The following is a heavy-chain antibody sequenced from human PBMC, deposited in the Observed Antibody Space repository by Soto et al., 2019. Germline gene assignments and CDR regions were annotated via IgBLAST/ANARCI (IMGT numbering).Heavy chain of an antibody. V-gene: IGHV3-23*01. CDR2: ISGSGGTT. J-gene: IGHJ6*02. Sequence: GGSLRFSCAASEFTFSNYAMTWVRQAPGRGLEWVSAISGSGGTTYYADSVKGRFTISRDDSKNTLYLQMNSLRAEDTAVYYCAKDFVRYFDWPTSYSYYGMDVWGQGTTVTVSS. CDR1: EFTFSNYA. CDR3: AKDFVRYFDWPTSYSYYGMDV. D-gene: IGHD3-9*01.